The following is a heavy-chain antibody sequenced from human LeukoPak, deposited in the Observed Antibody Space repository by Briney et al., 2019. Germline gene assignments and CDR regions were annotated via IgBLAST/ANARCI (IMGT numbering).Heavy chain of an antibody. J-gene: IGHJ4*02. Sequence: SETLSLTCTVSGGSISTYYWSWIRQPPGKGLEWIEYIYYSGNMSYNPSLKSRVTISIDTSKNQFSLKLTSVTAADTAVYYCARHRYCTSTSCTFYFDSWGQGRLVTVSS. D-gene: IGHD2-2*01. CDR2: IYYSGNM. V-gene: IGHV4-59*08. CDR3: ARHRYCTSTSCTFYFDS. CDR1: GGSISTYY.